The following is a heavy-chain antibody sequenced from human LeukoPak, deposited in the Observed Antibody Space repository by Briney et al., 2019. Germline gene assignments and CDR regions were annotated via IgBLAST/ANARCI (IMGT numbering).Heavy chain of an antibody. CDR2: IRYDGSNK. V-gene: IGHV3-30*02. CDR1: GFTFSSYW. D-gene: IGHD3-22*01. CDR3: AKDLGPYYYDSSGYYGDHYFDY. Sequence: PGGSLRLSCAASGFTFSSYWMSWVRQAPGKGLEWVAFIRYDGSNKYYADSVKGRFTISRDNSKNTLYLQMNSLRAEDTAVYYCAKDLGPYYYDSSGYYGDHYFDYWGQGTLVTVSS. J-gene: IGHJ4*02.